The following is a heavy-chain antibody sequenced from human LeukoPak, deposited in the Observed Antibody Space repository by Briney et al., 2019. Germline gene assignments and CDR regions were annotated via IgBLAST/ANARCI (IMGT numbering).Heavy chain of an antibody. J-gene: IGHJ2*01. CDR1: GGTFRGYY. V-gene: IGHV4-34*01. CDR3: ARAVLGPYYFDL. CDR2: IHYTGAT. D-gene: IGHD7-27*01. Sequence: AETLSLTCAVYGGTFRGYYWSWIRQPPGKGLKRIGEIHYTGATNYKPSLKSRVTISGDPSKNQVSLRVYSVTAADTAVYYCARAVLGPYYFDLWGRGTLVTVSS.